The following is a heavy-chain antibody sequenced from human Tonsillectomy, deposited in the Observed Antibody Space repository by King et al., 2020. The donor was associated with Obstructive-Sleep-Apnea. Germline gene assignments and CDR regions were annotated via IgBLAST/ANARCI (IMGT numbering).Heavy chain of an antibody. D-gene: IGHD3-9*01. CDR3: AVLRYFDWLLDFNWFDP. CDR1: GGSFSGYY. V-gene: IGHV4-34*01. CDR2: INHSGST. J-gene: IGHJ5*02. Sequence: VQLQQWGAGLLKPSETLSLTCAVYGGSFSGYYWSWIRQPPGKGLEWMGEINHSGSTNYNPSLKSRVTISVDSSKNQFSLKLSSVTAADTAVYYCAVLRYFDWLLDFNWFDPWGQGTLVTVSS.